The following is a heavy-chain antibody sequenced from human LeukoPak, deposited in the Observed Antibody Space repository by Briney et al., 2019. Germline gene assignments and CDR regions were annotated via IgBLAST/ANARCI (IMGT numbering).Heavy chain of an antibody. J-gene: IGHJ5*02. CDR2: IDPGDSYT. V-gene: IGHV5-10-1*01. Sequence: GESPKISCKCSGYTFTSQRITWVRQMPGKGLEWMGRIDPGDSYTNYSPSFQGHVTISVDKSICTAYLQWGSLKASDTAMYYCGRDLSRNCYDPWGQGTLVIVSS. CDR3: GRDLSRNCYDP. D-gene: IGHD3-3*01. CDR1: GYTFTSQR.